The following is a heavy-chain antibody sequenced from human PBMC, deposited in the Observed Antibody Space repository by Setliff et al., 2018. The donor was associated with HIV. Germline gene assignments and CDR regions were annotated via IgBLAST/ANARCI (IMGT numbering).Heavy chain of an antibody. V-gene: IGHV3-72*01. CDR2: TKNKDSSFTT. CDR1: GFTFSDHY. J-gene: IGHJ5*02. D-gene: IGHD3-10*01. CDR3: AVWIREVIS. Sequence: SLRLSCAASGFTFSDHYMDWVRQAPGKGLEWVGRTKNKDSSFTTEYAAAVNGRFTISRDDSKNSLSLYMNSLKTEDTAVYYCAVWIREVISWGRGTLVTVSS.